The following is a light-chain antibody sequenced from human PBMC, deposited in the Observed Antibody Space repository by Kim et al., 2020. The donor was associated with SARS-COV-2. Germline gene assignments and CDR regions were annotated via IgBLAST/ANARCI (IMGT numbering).Light chain of an antibody. CDR3: QQSYTTPPYT. J-gene: IGKJ2*01. Sequence: SVRDRVTITCRASQAIHNYLNWYQQKPGQAPQLLIYAASNLQSGVPSRFSGSGSGTDFTLTVSSLHPDDFATYYCQQSYTTPPYTFGQGTKLEI. CDR1: QAIHNY. CDR2: AAS. V-gene: IGKV1-39*01.